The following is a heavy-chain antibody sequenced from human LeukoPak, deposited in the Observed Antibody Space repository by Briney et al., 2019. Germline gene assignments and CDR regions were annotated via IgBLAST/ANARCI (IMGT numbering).Heavy chain of an antibody. CDR2: ISAYNGNT. V-gene: IGHV1-18*01. D-gene: IGHD3-22*01. Sequence: ASVKVSCKASGYTFTSYGISWVRQAPGQGLEWMGWISAYNGNTNYAQKFQGRVAMTRDMSTSTVYMELSSLRSEDTALYYCARDPKDDTSGYYYFDYWGQGTLVTVSS. CDR3: ARDPKDDTSGYYYFDY. J-gene: IGHJ4*02. CDR1: GYTFTSYG.